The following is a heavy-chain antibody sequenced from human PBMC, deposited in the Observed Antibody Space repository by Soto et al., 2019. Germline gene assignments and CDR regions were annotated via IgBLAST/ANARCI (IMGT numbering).Heavy chain of an antibody. D-gene: IGHD6-19*01. CDR1: GYTFTGYY. CDR3: ARGGVAVAGRVYFDY. CDR2: INPNSGGT. Sequence: GASVKVSCKASGYTFTGYYMHWVRQAPGQGLEWMGWINPNSGGTNYAQKFQGWVTMTRDTSISTAYMELSRLRSDDTAVYYCARGGVAVAGRVYFDYWGQGTLVTVSS. J-gene: IGHJ4*02. V-gene: IGHV1-2*04.